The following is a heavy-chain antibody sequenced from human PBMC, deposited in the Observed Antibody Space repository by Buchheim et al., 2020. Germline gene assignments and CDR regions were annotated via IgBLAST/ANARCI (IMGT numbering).Heavy chain of an antibody. Sequence: EVQLLESGGGLVQPGGSLRLSCAASGFTFSSYAMSWVRQAPGKRLEWVSAISGSGGSTYYADSVKGRFTISRDNSKNTLYLQMNSLRAEDTAVYYCAKDRDYGGKGWSNWFDPWGQGTL. D-gene: IGHD4-23*01. V-gene: IGHV3-23*01. CDR2: ISGSGGST. CDR3: AKDRDYGGKGWSNWFDP. J-gene: IGHJ5*02. CDR1: GFTFSSYA.